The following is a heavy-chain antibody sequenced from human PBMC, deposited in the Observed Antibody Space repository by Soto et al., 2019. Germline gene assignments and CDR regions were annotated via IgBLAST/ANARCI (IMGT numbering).Heavy chain of an antibody. CDR2: LSGGHYGT. V-gene: IGHV3-23*01. CDR3: AKGKSTGDIDWFDP. Sequence: GGSLRLSCTASGFTLQNYAMAWVRQAPGKGLEWVSTLSGGHYGTAYSYSVKGRFTVSRDNSKNCLYLQMNSLGVEDTAMYFCAKGKSTGDIDWFDPWGQGCLVTVS. J-gene: IGHJ5*02. CDR1: GFTLQNYA. D-gene: IGHD3-10*01.